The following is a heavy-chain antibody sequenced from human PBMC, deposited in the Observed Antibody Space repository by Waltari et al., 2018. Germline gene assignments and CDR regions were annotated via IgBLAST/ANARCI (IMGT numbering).Heavy chain of an antibody. Sequence: EVRLLESGGGLVQPGGSLRLSCAASGFTFSSYAMTLVRQAPGKGLDWVSTISDSGGSTYYADSVKGRFTISRDNSKITLYLQMSSLRVEDTAIYYCGKLDYDGNGFPNYFDHWGQGTLVTVSS. CDR1: GFTFSSYA. V-gene: IGHV3-23*01. D-gene: IGHD3-22*01. CDR3: GKLDYDGNGFPNYFDH. CDR2: ISDSGGST. J-gene: IGHJ4*02.